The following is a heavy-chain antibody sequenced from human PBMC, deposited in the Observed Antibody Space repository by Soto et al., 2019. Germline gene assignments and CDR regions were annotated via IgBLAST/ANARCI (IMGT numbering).Heavy chain of an antibody. CDR2: IYSGGYT. D-gene: IGHD6-25*01. V-gene: IGHV3-53*01. CDR3: ATQRGGGGY. J-gene: IGHJ4*02. Sequence: EVQLVESGGGLIQPGGSLRLSCAVSGFTVSNNYMSWVRQAPGKGLEGVSVIYSGGYTAYGDSVKGRFTISRDNSKNTLFFKKKSLGADATAVYYWATQRGGGGYWGQGTLVTVSS. CDR1: GFTVSNNY.